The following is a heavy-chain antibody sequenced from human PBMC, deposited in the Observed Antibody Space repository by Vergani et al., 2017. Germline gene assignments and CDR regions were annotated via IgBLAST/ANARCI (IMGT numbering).Heavy chain of an antibody. D-gene: IGHD7-27*01. CDR2: IDPSDSYT. CDR1: GYSFTSYW. CDR3: ARHPNWGRYYYYVMDV. Sequence: EVPLVQSGAEVKKPGESLRISCKGSGYSFTSYWISWVRQMPGKGLEWMGRIDPSDSYTNYSPSFQGHVTISADKSISTAYLQWSSLKASDTAMYYCARHPNWGRYYYYVMDVWGQGTTVAVSS. V-gene: IGHV5-10-1*03. J-gene: IGHJ6*02.